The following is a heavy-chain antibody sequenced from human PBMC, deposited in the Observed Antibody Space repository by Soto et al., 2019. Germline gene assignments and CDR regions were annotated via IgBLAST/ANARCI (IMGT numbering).Heavy chain of an antibody. CDR1: GYTFTSYG. CDR2: ISAYNGNT. V-gene: IGHV1-18*01. CDR3: ARDSSASATSYSFDN. J-gene: IGHJ4*02. Sequence: ASVKVSCKASGYTFTSYGISWVRQAPGQGLEWMGWISAYNGNTNYAQTLQGRVTMTRDPFTNTAHMELSSLRSDDTGVYSCARDSSASATSYSFDNWGQGTLVTVSS. D-gene: IGHD6-25*01.